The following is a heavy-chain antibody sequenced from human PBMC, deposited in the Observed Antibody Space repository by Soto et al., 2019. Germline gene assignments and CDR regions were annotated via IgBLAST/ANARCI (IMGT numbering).Heavy chain of an antibody. CDR3: AKAGIAAQGGYYYYMDV. J-gene: IGHJ6*03. CDR1: GFTFSSYA. CDR2: ISGSGGST. Sequence: GGSLRLSCAASGFTFSSYAMSWVRQAPGKGLEWVSAISGSGGSTYYADSVKGRFTISRDNSKNTLYLQMNSLRAEDTAVYYCAKAGIAAQGGYYYYMDVWGKGTTVTVSS. D-gene: IGHD6-13*01. V-gene: IGHV3-23*01.